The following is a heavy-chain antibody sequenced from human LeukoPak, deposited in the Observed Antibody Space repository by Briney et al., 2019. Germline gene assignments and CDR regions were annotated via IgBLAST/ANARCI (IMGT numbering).Heavy chain of an antibody. J-gene: IGHJ3*02. D-gene: IGHD6-6*01. CDR3: AKDYSSSPWERAFDI. Sequence: GGSLRLSCAASGFTFSSYGMHWVRQAPGKGLEWVAFIRYDGSNKYYADSVKGRFTISRDNSKNTLYLQMNSLRAEDTAVYYCAKDYSSSPWERAFDIWGQGTMVTVSS. CDR1: GFTFSSYG. V-gene: IGHV3-30*02. CDR2: IRYDGSNK.